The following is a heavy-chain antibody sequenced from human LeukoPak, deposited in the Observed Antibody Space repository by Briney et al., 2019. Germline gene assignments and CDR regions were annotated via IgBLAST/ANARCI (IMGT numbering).Heavy chain of an antibody. Sequence: PGGSLRLSCAASGFTFSSYAMSWVRQAPGKGLGWVSAISGSGGSTYYADSAKGRFTISRDNSKNTLYLQMNSLRAEDTAVYYCANAAWLVTYYFDYWGQGTLVTVSS. CDR2: ISGSGGST. J-gene: IGHJ4*02. V-gene: IGHV3-23*01. CDR3: ANAAWLVTYYFDY. CDR1: GFTFSSYA. D-gene: IGHD6-19*01.